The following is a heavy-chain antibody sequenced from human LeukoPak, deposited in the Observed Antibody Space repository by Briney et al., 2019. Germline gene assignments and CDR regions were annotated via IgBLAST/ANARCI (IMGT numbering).Heavy chain of an antibody. CDR3: ARGGQPQYCGGDCYYFDY. CDR1: GGSFSGYY. D-gene: IGHD2-21*02. J-gene: IGHJ4*02. V-gene: IGHV4-34*01. Sequence: PSGTLSLTCAVYGGSFSGYYWSWIRQPPGKGLEWIGEINHSGSTNYNPSLKSRVTISVDTSKNQFSLKLSSVTAADTAVYYCARGGQPQYCGGDCYYFDYWGQGTLVTVSS. CDR2: INHSGST.